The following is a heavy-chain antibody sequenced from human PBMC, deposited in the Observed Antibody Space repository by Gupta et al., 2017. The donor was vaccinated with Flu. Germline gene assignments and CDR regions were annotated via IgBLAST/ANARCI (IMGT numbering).Heavy chain of an antibody. CDR3: ARGPTEGRSSGWTDY. Sequence: QVQLVQSGAEVKKPGASVKVSCKASGYTFTGYYMHWVRQAPGQGLEWMGWINPNSGGTNYAQKFQGRVTMTRDTSISTAYMELSRLRSDDTAVYYCARGPTEGRSSGWTDYWGQGTLVTVSS. D-gene: IGHD6-19*01. V-gene: IGHV1-2*02. CDR1: GYTFTGYY. CDR2: INPNSGGT. J-gene: IGHJ4*02.